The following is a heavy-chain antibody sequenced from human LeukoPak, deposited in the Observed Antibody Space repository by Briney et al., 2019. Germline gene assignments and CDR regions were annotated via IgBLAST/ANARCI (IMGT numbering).Heavy chain of an antibody. J-gene: IGHJ4*02. CDR2: TSTIYTTK. D-gene: IGHD4-23*01. CDR1: AFTFSSYK. Sequence: RGTLTLSCASSAFTFSSYKINSLRQSPGKLLHLLSYTSTIYTTKYYANPVNVRFTISRDNAKNSLYMQMNSLRAEDTAVYYCARGGGGRWLVYFDYWGQGTLVTVSS. CDR3: ARGGGGRWLVYFDY. V-gene: IGHV3-48*03.